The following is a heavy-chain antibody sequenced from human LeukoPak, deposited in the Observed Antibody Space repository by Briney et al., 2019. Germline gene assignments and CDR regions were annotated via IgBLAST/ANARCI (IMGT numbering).Heavy chain of an antibody. CDR2: LSGTGDST. CDR3: AKDWGYSSSWSYYFDY. CDR1: GFTFRNYA. Sequence: QPGGSLRLSCAASGFTFRNYAMSWVRQAPGKGLEWVSTLSGTGDSTYYADSVKGRFTISRDNSKNTLYLQMNSQRAEDTAVYSCAKDWGYSSSWSYYFDYWGQGILVTVSS. D-gene: IGHD6-13*01. J-gene: IGHJ4*02. V-gene: IGHV3-23*01.